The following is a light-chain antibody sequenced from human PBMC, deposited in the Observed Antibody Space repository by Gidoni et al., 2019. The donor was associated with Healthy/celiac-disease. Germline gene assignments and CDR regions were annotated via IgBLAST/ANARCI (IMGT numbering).Light chain of an antibody. J-gene: IGLJ1*01. Sequence: QSVLTQPPSPSGTPGQRVTISCSGSSSNIGSNTVNWYQQLPGTAPKLLIYSNNQRPSGVPDRFSGSKSGTSASLAISGLQSEDEADYYCAAWDDSLNGYVFGTGTSVTVL. CDR3: AAWDDSLNGYV. CDR2: SNN. CDR1: SSNIGSNT. V-gene: IGLV1-44*01.